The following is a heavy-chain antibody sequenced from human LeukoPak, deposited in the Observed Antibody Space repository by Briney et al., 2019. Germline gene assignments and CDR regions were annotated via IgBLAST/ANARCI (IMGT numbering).Heavy chain of an antibody. CDR2: INHSGST. J-gene: IGHJ6*02. CDR3: ARSPCSSTRCYYYYGMDV. V-gene: IGHV4-34*01. D-gene: IGHD2-2*01. CDR1: SGSFSGYY. Sequence: SETLSLTCAVYSGSFSGYYWSWIRQPPGKGLEWIGEINHSGSTNFNPSLKSRVTISLDTSKNQFSLKVSSVTAADTAVYYCARSPCSSTRCYYYYGMDVWGQGTTVTVSS.